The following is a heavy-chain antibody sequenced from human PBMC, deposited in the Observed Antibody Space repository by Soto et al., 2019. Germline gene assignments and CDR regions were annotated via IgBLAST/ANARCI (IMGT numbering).Heavy chain of an antibody. CDR3: ARGRWIQLRKNWLDP. D-gene: IGHD5-18*01. CDR1: GGSISSGDYY. J-gene: IGHJ5*02. V-gene: IGHV4-30-4*01. CDR2: IYYSGST. Sequence: SETLSLTCTVSGGSISSGDYYWSWIRQPPGKGLEWIGYIYYSGSTYYNPSLKSRVTISVDTSKNQFSLKLSSVTAADTAVYYCARGRWIQLRKNWLDPWGQGTLVTVSS.